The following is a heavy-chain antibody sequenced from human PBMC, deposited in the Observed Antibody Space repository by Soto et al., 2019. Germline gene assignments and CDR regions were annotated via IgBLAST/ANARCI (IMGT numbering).Heavy chain of an antibody. J-gene: IGHJ3*02. Sequence: VQLLESGGGLVQPGGSLRLSCAASGFTFSSYAMHWVRQAPGKGLEWVAVISYDGSNKYYADSVKGRFTISRDNSKNTLYLQMNSLRAEDTAVYYCARGAEGAFDIWGQGTMVTVSS. CDR2: ISYDGSNK. CDR1: GFTFSSYA. V-gene: IGHV3-30-3*01. CDR3: ARGAEGAFDI. D-gene: IGHD3-16*01.